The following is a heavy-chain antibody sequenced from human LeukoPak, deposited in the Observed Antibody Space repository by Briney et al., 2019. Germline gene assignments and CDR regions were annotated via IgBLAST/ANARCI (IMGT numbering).Heavy chain of an antibody. J-gene: IGHJ4*02. CDR1: GGSISNYY. D-gene: IGHD3/OR15-3a*01. CDR2: IYYSGST. Sequence: SETLSLTCSVSGGSISNYYWSWIRQPPRKGLEWIGYIYYSGSTNYNPSLESRVTISVDTSKNQFSLKLSSVTAADTAIYYCARHKGLGFDYWGQGTLVTVSS. CDR3: ARHKGLGFDY. V-gene: IGHV4-59*08.